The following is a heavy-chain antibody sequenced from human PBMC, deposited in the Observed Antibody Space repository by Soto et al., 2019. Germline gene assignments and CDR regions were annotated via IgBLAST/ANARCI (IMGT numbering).Heavy chain of an antibody. D-gene: IGHD6-13*01. CDR3: ATDGTPNSSSWYYFDN. Sequence: GGSLRLSCSASGFTFGSYAMSWVRQAPGKGLEWVSDISGSGSITYYTDSVKGRFTVSRDNAKSSLYLQMNSLRAEDTAVYYCATDGTPNSSSWYYFDNWGQGTLVTVSS. J-gene: IGHJ4*02. V-gene: IGHV3-48*04. CDR2: ISGSGSIT. CDR1: GFTFGSYA.